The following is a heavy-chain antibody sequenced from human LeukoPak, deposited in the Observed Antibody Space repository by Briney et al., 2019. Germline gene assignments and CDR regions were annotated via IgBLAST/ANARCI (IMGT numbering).Heavy chain of an antibody. Sequence: GGSLRLSCEASGFIFSNYWMSWVRQAPGKGLEWVSSISSSSSYIYYADSVKGRFTISRDNAKNSLYLQMNSLRAEDTAVYYCAREWTAMVMDYWGQGTLVTVSS. CDR1: GFIFSNYW. CDR3: AREWTAMVMDY. V-gene: IGHV3-21*01. CDR2: ISSSSSYI. D-gene: IGHD5-18*01. J-gene: IGHJ4*02.